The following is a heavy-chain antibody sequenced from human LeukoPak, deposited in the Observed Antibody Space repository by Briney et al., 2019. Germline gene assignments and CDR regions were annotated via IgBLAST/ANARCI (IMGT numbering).Heavy chain of an antibody. Sequence: QTGGSLRLSCAASGFTFSSYAMNWVRQAPGKGLEWVSGISGSGGSTYYADSVKGRFTISRDNSKNTLYLQMNSLRAEDTAVYYCAKQGATAVAAGGDFDYWGQGTLVTVSS. CDR2: ISGSGGST. CDR1: GFTFSSYA. J-gene: IGHJ4*02. CDR3: AKQGATAVAAGGDFDY. V-gene: IGHV3-23*01. D-gene: IGHD6-19*01.